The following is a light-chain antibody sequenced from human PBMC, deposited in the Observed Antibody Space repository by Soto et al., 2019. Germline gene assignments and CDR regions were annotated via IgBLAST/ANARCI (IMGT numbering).Light chain of an antibody. V-gene: IGKV3D-15*01. J-gene: IGKJ4*01. Sequence: EIVMTQSPGTLSVSPGERATLSCRASQSVSSNLAWYQQKPGQAPRLLIYGASTRATGIPARFSGSGSGTEFTLTISSLQPEDFAVYYCQQYNKWPLTFGGGTKVEIK. CDR3: QQYNKWPLT. CDR1: QSVSSN. CDR2: GAS.